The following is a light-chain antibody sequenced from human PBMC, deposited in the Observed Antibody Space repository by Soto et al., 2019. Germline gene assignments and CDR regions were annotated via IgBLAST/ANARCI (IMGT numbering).Light chain of an antibody. V-gene: IGKV3D-15*01. CDR3: QHYNNWVLT. CDR2: DTS. Sequence: IVMTQSPATLSVSLGERVTLSCRASRSAGNNLAWYQQRVGQAPRLVIFDTSTRATGIPARFSGSGSETEFTLTINSLQAEEFAVYYCQHYNNWVLTFGGGTKVEIK. CDR1: RSAGNN. J-gene: IGKJ4*01.